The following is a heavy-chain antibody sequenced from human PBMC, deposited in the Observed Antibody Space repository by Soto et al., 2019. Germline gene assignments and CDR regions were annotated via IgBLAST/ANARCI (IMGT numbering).Heavy chain of an antibody. D-gene: IGHD1-26*01. J-gene: IGHJ4*02. Sequence: PSQTLSLTCAISGDSVSSNSVAWNWIRQSPSRGLEWLGRTFYRSKWSNDYAVSVRGRMTINSDTSKNQFSLHLNSVTPEDTAVYYCARAPPSGYCFDYWGQGIPVTVS. V-gene: IGHV6-1*01. CDR1: GDSVSSNSVA. CDR2: TFYRSKWSN. CDR3: ARAPPSGYCFDY.